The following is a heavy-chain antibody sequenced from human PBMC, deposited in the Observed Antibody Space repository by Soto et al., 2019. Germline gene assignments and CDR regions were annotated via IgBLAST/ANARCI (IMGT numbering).Heavy chain of an antibody. V-gene: IGHV3-21*06. CDR1: GFSFSTYN. CDR2: ISSSSGYT. J-gene: IGHJ4*02. D-gene: IGHD6-6*01. CDR3: VRLQEAVRPIRPFDC. Sequence: EVQLVESGGGLVKPGESLRLSCAASGFSFSTYNMNWVRQAPGKGLEWVSCISSSSGYTFYADSVKGRFTISRANAKNSLYLQMNSLSVEDTAVYYCVRLQEAVRPIRPFDCWGQGTLVTVSS.